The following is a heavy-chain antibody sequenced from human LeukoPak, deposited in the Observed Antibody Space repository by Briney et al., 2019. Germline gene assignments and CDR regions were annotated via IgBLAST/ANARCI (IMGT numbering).Heavy chain of an antibody. CDR2: IRQDESER. CDR1: GFSFSSYW. Sequence: GGSLRLSCEGSGFSFSSYWMTWVRQLPGKGPEWVANIRQDESERYFADSVKGRFTISRDNAKKSVYLHMSSLRAEDTALYYCARGLLEWLRLETYSFDYWGQGTLVTVSS. J-gene: IGHJ4*02. D-gene: IGHD3-16*01. CDR3: ARGLLEWLRLETYSFDY. V-gene: IGHV3-7*01.